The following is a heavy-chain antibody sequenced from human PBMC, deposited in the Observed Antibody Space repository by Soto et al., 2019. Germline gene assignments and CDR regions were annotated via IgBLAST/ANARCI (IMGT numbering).Heavy chain of an antibody. CDR3: AHRRRLGSDWYTFDY. V-gene: IGHV2-5*02. CDR2: INWDDDK. CDR1: GFSLSTSGVC. D-gene: IGHD6-19*01. Sequence: QITLKESGPTLVKPTQTLTLTCTFSGFSLSTSGVCVGWIRQPPGKTLEWLTLINWDDDKRYNPSLKNRLTITKDTSKNQVVLTMTNMDPVDTATYYCAHRRRLGSDWYTFDYWGKGTPVTVSS. J-gene: IGHJ4*02.